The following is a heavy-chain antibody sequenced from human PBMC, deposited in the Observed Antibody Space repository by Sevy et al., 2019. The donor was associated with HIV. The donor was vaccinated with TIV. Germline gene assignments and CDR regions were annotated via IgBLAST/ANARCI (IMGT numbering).Heavy chain of an antibody. Sequence: GGSLRLSCATSGFTFSSYSMHWVRQAPGKGLEWVATISYDGINKHYADSVKGGFTISRDNFKNSLYLEMNSLGAEDTAVYFCALERLSSDVAEYFQNWGQGTLVTVSS. V-gene: IGHV3-30-3*01. CDR2: ISYDGINK. D-gene: IGHD1-1*01. J-gene: IGHJ1*01. CDR3: ALERLSSDVAEYFQN. CDR1: GFTFSSYS.